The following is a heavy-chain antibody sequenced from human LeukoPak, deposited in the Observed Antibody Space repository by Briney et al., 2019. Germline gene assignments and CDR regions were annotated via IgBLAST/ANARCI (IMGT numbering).Heavy chain of an antibody. D-gene: IGHD6-19*01. CDR1: GYTFTSYG. J-gene: IGHJ4*02. CDR3: ARDLPDSSGREGVDY. CDR2: ISAYNGNT. V-gene: IGHV1-18*01. Sequence: ASVKVSCKASGYTFTSYGISWVRQAPGQGLEWMGWISAYNGNTNYAQKLQGRVTMTTDTSTSTAYMELRSLRSDDTAVYYCARDLPDSSGREGVDYWGQGTLVTVSS.